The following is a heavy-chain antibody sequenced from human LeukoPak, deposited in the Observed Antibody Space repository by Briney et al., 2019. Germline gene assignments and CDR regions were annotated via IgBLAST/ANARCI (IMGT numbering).Heavy chain of an antibody. CDR3: AREVGGDGYWFDP. CDR1: GGTFSSYA. CDR2: IIPIFGTA. D-gene: IGHD1-26*01. J-gene: IGHJ5*02. V-gene: IGHV1-69*13. Sequence: GASVKVSCTASGGTFSSYAISWVRQAPGQGLEWMGGIIPIFGTANYAQKFQGRVTITADESTSTAYMELSSLRSEDTAVYYCAREVGGDGYWFDPWGQGTLVTVSS.